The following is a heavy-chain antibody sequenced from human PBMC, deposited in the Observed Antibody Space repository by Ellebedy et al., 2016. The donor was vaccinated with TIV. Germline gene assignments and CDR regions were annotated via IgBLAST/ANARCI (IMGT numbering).Heavy chain of an antibody. J-gene: IGHJ6*02. Sequence: PGGSLRLSCAASVFTFSSSAMSCFRQAPWKSLEWVTAISGRCCSTYYADSVKGLFTISRDNSKHTLYLQMNSLTAEDTAVYYCAKSFAGSSYYYYGMDVWGQGTTVTVSS. CDR2: ISGRCCST. D-gene: IGHD3-16*01. CDR3: AKSFAGSSYYYYGMDV. V-gene: IGHV3-23*01. CDR1: VFTFSSSA.